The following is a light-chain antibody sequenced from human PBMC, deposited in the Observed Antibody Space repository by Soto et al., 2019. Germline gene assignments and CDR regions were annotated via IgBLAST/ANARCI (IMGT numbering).Light chain of an antibody. V-gene: IGKV3-11*01. J-gene: IGKJ1*01. CDR3: QQRSNWPWT. CDR1: QSVSSS. CDR2: EAS. Sequence: EIVLTQSPATLSLSPGERATLSCRASQSVSSSLAWYQQKLGQAPRLLIYEASNRATGIPARFSGSGSGTDFTLTISSLEPEDFAVYYCQQRSNWPWTFGQGTKVDIK.